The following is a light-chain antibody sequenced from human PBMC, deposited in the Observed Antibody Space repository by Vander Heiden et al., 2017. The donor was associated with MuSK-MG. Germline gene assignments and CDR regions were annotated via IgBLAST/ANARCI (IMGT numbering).Light chain of an antibody. V-gene: IGLV2-8*01. J-gene: IGLJ1*01. CDR1: SSDVGAYNY. CDR2: EVG. Sequence: QSALTQPPSASGSPGQSVTISCTGTSSDVGAYNYVSWYQQHPGKAPKLIIYEVGVRPSGVPDRFSASKSGNTASLTVSGLQAEDEADYYCNSFAGSFYVFGTGTKVTVL. CDR3: NSFAGSFYV.